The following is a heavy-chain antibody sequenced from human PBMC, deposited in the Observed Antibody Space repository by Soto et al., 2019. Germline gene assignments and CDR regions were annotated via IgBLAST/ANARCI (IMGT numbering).Heavy chain of an antibody. D-gene: IGHD1-1*01. Sequence: QVQLQESGPGLVKPSETLSLTCTVSGGSISSYYWSWIRQSPGKGLEWIGYISYSGSTEYNPSLKSRVTISVDTSKNQFSLKLSSVTAADTAVYYCARHLSTTAVPLPFDYWGQGTLVTVSS. CDR1: GGSISSYY. V-gene: IGHV4-59*08. CDR3: ARHLSTTAVPLPFDY. CDR2: ISYSGST. J-gene: IGHJ4*02.